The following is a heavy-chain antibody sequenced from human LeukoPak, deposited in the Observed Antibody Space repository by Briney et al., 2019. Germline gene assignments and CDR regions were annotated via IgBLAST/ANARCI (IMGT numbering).Heavy chain of an antibody. Sequence: SETLSLTCTVSGGSISSYYWSWIRQPPGKGLEWIGYIYYSGSTNYNPSLKSRVTISVDTSKNQFSLKLSSVTAADTAVYYCARPRSGRDNYGMDVWGQGTTVTVSS. CDR1: GGSISSYY. V-gene: IGHV4-59*08. CDR2: IYYSGST. J-gene: IGHJ6*02. D-gene: IGHD3-10*01. CDR3: ARPRSGRDNYGMDV.